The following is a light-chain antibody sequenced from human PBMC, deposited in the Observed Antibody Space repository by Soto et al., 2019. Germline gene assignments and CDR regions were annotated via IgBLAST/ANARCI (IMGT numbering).Light chain of an antibody. Sequence: QSALTQPPSASGSPGQSVTISCTGTSSDVGGYNYVSWYQQHPGKVPKLMIYEVNKWPSGVPDRFSGSKSANTASLTVSGLQAEDEADYYCSSYAGSNILLFGGGTKLTVL. V-gene: IGLV2-8*01. CDR2: EVN. CDR1: SSDVGGYNY. CDR3: SSYAGSNILL. J-gene: IGLJ2*01.